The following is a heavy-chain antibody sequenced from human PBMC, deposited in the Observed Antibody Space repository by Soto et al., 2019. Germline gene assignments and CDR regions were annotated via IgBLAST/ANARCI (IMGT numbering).Heavy chain of an antibody. CDR1: GLTFTTYA. CDR2: VSGTGDIT. D-gene: IGHD6-19*01. Sequence: EVPLLESGGGLVQPGGSLRLSCAASGLTFTTYAMTWVRQAPGKGLEWVSSVSGTGDITYYADSVKGRFTISRDNSKNTVYLQMSSLRAEDTAVYSCAKAHASGWSIPGAFDIWGQGTMVTVSS. J-gene: IGHJ3*02. CDR3: AKAHASGWSIPGAFDI. V-gene: IGHV3-23*01.